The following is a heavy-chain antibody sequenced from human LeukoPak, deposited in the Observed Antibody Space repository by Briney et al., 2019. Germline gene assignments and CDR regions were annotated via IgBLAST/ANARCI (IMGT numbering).Heavy chain of an antibody. CDR2: IIPIFSTA. D-gene: IGHD5-12*01. J-gene: IGHJ4*02. CDR3: ARTPLRPAATTPRQLDY. Sequence: WASVNVSCKASGGTFSSYAISWVRQAPGQGLEWMGGIIPIFSTADYAQKFQGRVTITADESTSTAYMELSSLRSEDTAVFYCARTPLRPAATTPRQLDYWGQGTLVTVSS. CDR1: GGTFSSYA. V-gene: IGHV1-69*13.